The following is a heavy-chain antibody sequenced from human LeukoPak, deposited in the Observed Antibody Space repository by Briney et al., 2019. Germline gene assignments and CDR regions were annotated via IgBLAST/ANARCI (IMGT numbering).Heavy chain of an antibody. D-gene: IGHD3-10*02. CDR2: ISWNSGSI. Sequence: GGSLRLSCAASGFSFDDYAMHWVRQAPGKGLEWVSGISWNSGSIGYADSVKGRFTISRDNAKNSLYLQMNSLRAEDTAVYYCAELGITMIGGVWGKGTTVTISS. J-gene: IGHJ6*04. CDR3: AELGITMIGGV. V-gene: IGHV3-9*01. CDR1: GFSFDDYA.